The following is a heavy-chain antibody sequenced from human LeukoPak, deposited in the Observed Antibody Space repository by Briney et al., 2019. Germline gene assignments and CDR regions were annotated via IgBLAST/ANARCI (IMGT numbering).Heavy chain of an antibody. V-gene: IGHV5-51*01. J-gene: IGHJ4*02. CDR2: INPGDSDT. CDR3: ASQTGDCSSTSCLFNY. Sequence: TGESLKISCKGSGYSFANYWIGWVRQMPGQGLEWMGIINPGDSDTRYSPSFHGQVTISADKSISTAFLQWSSLKASDTAMYYCASQTGDCSSTSCLFNYWGQGTLVTVSS. D-gene: IGHD2-2*01. CDR1: GYSFANYW.